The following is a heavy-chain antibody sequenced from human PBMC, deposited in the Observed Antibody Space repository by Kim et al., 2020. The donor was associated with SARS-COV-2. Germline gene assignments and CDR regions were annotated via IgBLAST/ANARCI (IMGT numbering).Heavy chain of an antibody. V-gene: IGHV4-59*01. D-gene: IGHD3-22*01. CDR1: GGSISSYY. CDR3: ARATYYYDSSWFDP. CDR2: IYYSGST. J-gene: IGHJ5*02. Sequence: SETLSLTCTVSGGSISSYYWSWIRQPPGKGLEWIGYIYYSGSTNYNPSLKSRVTISVDTSKNQFSLKLSSVTAADTAVYYCARATYYYDSSWFDPWAREP.